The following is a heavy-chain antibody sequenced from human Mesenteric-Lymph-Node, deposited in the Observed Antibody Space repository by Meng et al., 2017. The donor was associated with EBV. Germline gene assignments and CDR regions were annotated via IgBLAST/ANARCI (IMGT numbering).Heavy chain of an antibody. CDR1: GGSFNDYY. V-gene: IGHV4-34*02. Sequence: QVQLQQWGRGPLKPAETLSLSCAVYGGSFNDYYWIWIRQAPGKGLEWIGEINHIRSVYYNPSLKSRVTISVDTSNNQISLRLTSVTAADTAIYYCARVRSSGSGLIRNYFDYWGQGTLVTVSS. D-gene: IGHD6-19*01. CDR2: INHIRSV. J-gene: IGHJ4*02. CDR3: ARVRSSGSGLIRNYFDY.